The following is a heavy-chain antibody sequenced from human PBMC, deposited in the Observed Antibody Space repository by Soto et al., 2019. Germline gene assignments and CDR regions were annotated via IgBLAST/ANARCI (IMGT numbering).Heavy chain of an antibody. CDR2: ISSGSSNI. J-gene: IGHJ4*02. Sequence: EVLLVESGGGLVKPGGSLTLSCAGSGFAFRSYNMNWVRQPPGKGLEWVASISSGSSNIYYADSVKGRFTISRDNAKDSLYLQMDSLRAEDSAVYYCASATVVAGTFDFWGQGTLLTVSS. D-gene: IGHD2-15*01. CDR1: GFAFRSYN. CDR3: ASATVVAGTFDF. V-gene: IGHV3-21*01.